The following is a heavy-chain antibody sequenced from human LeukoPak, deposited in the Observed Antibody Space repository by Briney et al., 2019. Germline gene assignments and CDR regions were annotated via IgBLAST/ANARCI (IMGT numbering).Heavy chain of an antibody. J-gene: IGHJ6*02. V-gene: IGHV3-30-3*01. CDR1: GFTFSTYA. CDR3: ARGRKYSYGTYYYGLDV. CDR2: ILYDGNNK. Sequence: GGSLRLSCVASGFTFSTYAMHWVRQAPGKGLEWVAVILYDGNNKYYADSVKGRFTISRNNSKNTLYLQMNSLRAEDTAVYYCARGRKYSYGTYYYGLDVWGQGTTVTVCS. D-gene: IGHD5-18*01.